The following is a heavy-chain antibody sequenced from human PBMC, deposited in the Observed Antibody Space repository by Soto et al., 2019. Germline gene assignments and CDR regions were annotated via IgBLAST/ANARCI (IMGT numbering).Heavy chain of an antibody. CDR3: AKEGMYYDFWSGYEPLLDY. D-gene: IGHD3-3*01. V-gene: IGHV3-30*18. CDR1: GFTFSSYG. CDR2: ISYDGSNK. Sequence: GGYLRLSCAASGFTFSSYGMHWVRQAPGKGLEWVAVISYDGSNKYYADSVKGRFTISRDNSKNTLYLQMNSLRAEDTAVYYCAKEGMYYDFWSGYEPLLDYWGQGTLVTDSS. J-gene: IGHJ4*02.